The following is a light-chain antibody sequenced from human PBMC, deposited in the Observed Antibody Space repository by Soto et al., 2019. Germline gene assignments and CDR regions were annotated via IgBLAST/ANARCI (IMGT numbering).Light chain of an antibody. CDR3: QQYGSTPPYT. J-gene: IGKJ2*01. Sequence: EIVLTQSPGTLSLSPGERATLSCRASQSVSGNYLAWYQQKPRQSPRLLIYGSSDRATGITDRFSGSGSATDFTLTITRGEPEDFAVYYCQQYGSTPPYTFGQGTKLEIK. CDR1: QSVSGNY. V-gene: IGKV3-20*01. CDR2: GSS.